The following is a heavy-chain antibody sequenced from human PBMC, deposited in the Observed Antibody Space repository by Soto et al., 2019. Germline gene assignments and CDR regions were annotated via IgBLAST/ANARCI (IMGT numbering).Heavy chain of an antibody. CDR2: ISDDGASI. Sequence: GSLRLSCEASGFSFSSFAMNWVRHAPGRGLEWVSYISDDGASIYYADSLKGRFTISRDNAKNSLSLQMNNLRAEDTAVYYCARENSVQAWLHHFDHWGLGTLVTVSS. CDR3: ARENSVQAWLHHFDH. D-gene: IGHD5-18*01. V-gene: IGHV3-48*03. J-gene: IGHJ4*02. CDR1: GFSFSSFA.